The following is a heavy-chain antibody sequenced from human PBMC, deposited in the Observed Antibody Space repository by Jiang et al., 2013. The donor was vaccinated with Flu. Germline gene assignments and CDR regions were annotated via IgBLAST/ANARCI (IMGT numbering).Heavy chain of an antibody. CDR2: IRYDGSNK. D-gene: IGHD2-21*02. V-gene: IGHV3-30*02. CDR1: GFTFSSYG. Sequence: VQLVESGGGVVQPGGSLRLSCAASGFTFSSYGMHWVRQAPGKGLEWVAFIRYDGSNKYYADSVKGRFTISRDNSKNTLYLQMNSLRAEDTAVYYCAQPLPKCHGGDCLNFDYWGQGTLVTVSS. CDR3: AQPLPKCHGGDCLNFDY. J-gene: IGHJ4*02.